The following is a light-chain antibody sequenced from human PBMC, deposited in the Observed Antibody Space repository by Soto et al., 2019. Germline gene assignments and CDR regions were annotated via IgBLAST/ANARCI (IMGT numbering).Light chain of an antibody. Sequence: EIVLTQSPATLSLSPGERATLSCRTSQSISSYLVWYQQKPGQPPRVLIYDASNRATGIPVRFSGSGSGTDFTLTISSLEPEEFAVYFCLQRSNWPLTFGPG. CDR3: LQRSNWPLT. V-gene: IGKV3-11*01. CDR2: DAS. J-gene: IGKJ3*01. CDR1: QSISSY.